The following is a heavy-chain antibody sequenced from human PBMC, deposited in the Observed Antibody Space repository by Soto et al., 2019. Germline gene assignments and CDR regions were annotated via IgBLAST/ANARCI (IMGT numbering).Heavy chain of an antibody. CDR2: ITSSSGHI. J-gene: IGHJ6*02. CDR1: GFTLTTYT. V-gene: IGHV3-21*01. CDR3: VRERGLSSFYGMDV. D-gene: IGHD3-10*01. Sequence: GGSLRLSCEASGFTLTTYTMNWVRQASGKGLEWVSSITSSSGHIYYADSVKGRFTISRDNARNSLYLQMNSLRAEDTAVYYCVRERGLSSFYGMDVWGQGTTVTVSS.